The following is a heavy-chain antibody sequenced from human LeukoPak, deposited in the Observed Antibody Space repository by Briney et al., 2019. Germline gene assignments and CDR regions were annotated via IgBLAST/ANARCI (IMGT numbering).Heavy chain of an antibody. Sequence: GASVKVSCKASGYTFINYDINWVRQAPGQGLEWMGWISAYNGNTNYAQKLQGRVTMTTDTSTSTAYMELRSLRSDDTAVYYCARGVTAEIYFDYWGQGTLVTVSS. J-gene: IGHJ4*02. D-gene: IGHD2-21*02. CDR2: ISAYNGNT. CDR1: GYTFINYD. V-gene: IGHV1-18*01. CDR3: ARGVTAEIYFDY.